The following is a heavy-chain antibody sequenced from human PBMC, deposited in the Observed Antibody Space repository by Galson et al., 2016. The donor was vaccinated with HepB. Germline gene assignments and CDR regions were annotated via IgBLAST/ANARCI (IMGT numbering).Heavy chain of an antibody. V-gene: IGHV2-5*02. Sequence: PALVKPTQTLTLTCTFSGLSLSTSAVGVGWIRQAPGKAPEWLAFIYWDDNEHYSPSLESRLTITKDTSKNQVVLTMTNMDPVDTGTYYCARGSGWLLDRWGQGTLVTVSS. CDR2: IYWDDNE. CDR3: ARGSGWLLDR. J-gene: IGHJ5*02. CDR1: GLSLSTSAVG. D-gene: IGHD6-19*01.